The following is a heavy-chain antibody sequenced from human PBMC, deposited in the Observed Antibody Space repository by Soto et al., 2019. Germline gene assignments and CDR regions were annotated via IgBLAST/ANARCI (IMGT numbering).Heavy chain of an antibody. V-gene: IGHV3-30-3*01. CDR1: GFTFSAYT. CDR3: ARDVYSGRSDGFDI. CDR2: ISYDGNNE. D-gene: IGHD1-26*01. Sequence: QVQLVESGGGVVQPGRSPRLSCAASGFTFSAYTMHWVRQPPGKGLEWVAVISYDGNNERYTDPVKGRFTVSRHNSKSTLYLQINCLKSEDTAVYYCARDVYSGRSDGFDIWGQGTMVTVSS. J-gene: IGHJ3*02.